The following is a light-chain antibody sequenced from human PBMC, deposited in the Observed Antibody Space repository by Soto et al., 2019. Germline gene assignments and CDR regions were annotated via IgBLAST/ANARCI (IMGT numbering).Light chain of an antibody. CDR2: EVS. CDR1: NSDIGGYNY. V-gene: IGLV2-8*01. Sequence: QSALTQPPSASGSPGQSVTISCTGTNSDIGGYNYISWYQQHPGKAPKLMIYEVSRRPSGVPDRFSGSTSGNTASLTVSGLQAEDEDDYYCSSYAGSNTYVVFGGGTKLTVL. J-gene: IGLJ2*01. CDR3: SSYAGSNTYVV.